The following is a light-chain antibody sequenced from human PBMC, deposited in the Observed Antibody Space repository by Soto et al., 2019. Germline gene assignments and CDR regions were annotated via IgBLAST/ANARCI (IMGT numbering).Light chain of an antibody. Sequence: QSALTQPAYVSGSPGQSITISCTGTSSDVGGYNYVSWYQQHPGKAPTLMIYDVSIRPSGVSNRFSGSKSGKTASLTISGLQADDAADYYCSAYTSSSTPYVFGTGTKFTVL. CDR2: DVS. CDR1: SSDVGGYNY. J-gene: IGLJ1*01. CDR3: SAYTSSSTPYV. V-gene: IGLV2-14*01.